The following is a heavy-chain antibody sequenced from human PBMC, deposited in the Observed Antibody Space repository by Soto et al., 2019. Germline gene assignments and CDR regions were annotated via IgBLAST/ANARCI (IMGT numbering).Heavy chain of an antibody. Sequence: QVQLQESGPGLVKPSETLSLTCTVSGGSISSYYWSWIRQPPGKGLEWIGYIYYSGSTNYNPSLKSRGPILVGTAKDQFFLKLSLVAAADTGVYYCARIRSGWTGSYYFDYWGQGTLVTVSS. CDR2: IYYSGST. CDR1: GGSISSYY. CDR3: ARIRSGWTGSYYFDY. D-gene: IGHD6-19*01. J-gene: IGHJ4*02. V-gene: IGHV4-59*01.